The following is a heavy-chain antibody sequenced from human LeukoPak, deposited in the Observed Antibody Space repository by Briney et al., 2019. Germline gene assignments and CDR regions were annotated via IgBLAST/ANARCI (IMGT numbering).Heavy chain of an antibody. J-gene: IGHJ4*02. Sequence: SGPTLVHPTHPLTLTCTFSGFSLSTSGVGVGWIRQPPGKALEWPALIYLNDDKRYSPSLKSRLTITKDTSKNQMVLTMTNMDPVDTATYYCAHSSLDSSGWYPGMYYFDYWGQGTLVTVSS. V-gene: IGHV2-5*01. CDR3: AHSSLDSSGWYPGMYYFDY. CDR2: IYLNDDK. D-gene: IGHD6-19*01. CDR1: GFSLSTSGVG.